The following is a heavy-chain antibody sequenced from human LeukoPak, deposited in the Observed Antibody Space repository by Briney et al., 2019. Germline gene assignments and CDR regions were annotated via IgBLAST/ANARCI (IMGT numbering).Heavy chain of an antibody. CDR3: ARLWKNGPQTFDY. V-gene: IGHV4-39*01. D-gene: IGHD1-1*01. J-gene: IGHJ4*02. Sequence: PSETLSLTCTVSGGSISSNSYFWGWIRQPPGKGLEWIGSIYYSGSTYYNPSLKSRVTISVDTSKNQFSLRLSSVTAADTAVYYCARLWKNGPQTFDYWGPGTLVTVSS. CDR1: GGSISSNSYF. CDR2: IYYSGST.